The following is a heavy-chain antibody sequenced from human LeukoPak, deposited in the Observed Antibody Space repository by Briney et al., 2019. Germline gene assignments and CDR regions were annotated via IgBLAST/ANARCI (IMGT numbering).Heavy chain of an antibody. CDR3: ARDFRPLIVVVPADFDY. Sequence: GGSLRLSCAASGFTFSSYSMNWVRQAPGKGLEWVSYISSGSSSVYYADSVKGRFTISRDNAKNSLYLQMNSLRAEDTAVYYCARDFRPLIVVVPADFDYWGQGTLVTVSS. CDR2: ISSGSSSV. V-gene: IGHV3-48*01. J-gene: IGHJ4*02. CDR1: GFTFSSYS. D-gene: IGHD2-2*01.